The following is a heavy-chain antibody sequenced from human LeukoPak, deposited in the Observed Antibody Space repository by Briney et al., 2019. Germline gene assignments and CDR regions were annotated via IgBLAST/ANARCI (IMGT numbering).Heavy chain of an antibody. CDR1: GGSVSSGSYY. CDR2: IYYSGST. V-gene: IGHV4-61*01. CDR3: ARGTMIVVVIFRAGYYFDY. Sequence: SETLSLTCTVSGGSVSSGSYYWSWIRQPPGKGLEWIGYIYYSGSTNYNPSLKSRVTISVDTSKNQFSLKLSSVTAADTAVYYCARGTMIVVVIFRAGYYFDYWGQGTLVTVSS. J-gene: IGHJ4*02. D-gene: IGHD3-22*01.